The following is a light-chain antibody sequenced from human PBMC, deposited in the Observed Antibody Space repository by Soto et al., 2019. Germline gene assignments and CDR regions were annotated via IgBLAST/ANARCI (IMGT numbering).Light chain of an antibody. CDR3: QSYDSSLSGGV. V-gene: IGLV1-40*01. CDR2: GNV. CDR1: SSNIGASYD. J-gene: IGLJ1*01. Sequence: QSVLTQPPSVSGAPGQTVNISCTGSSSNIGASYDVQWYQQLPGTAPKLLIYGNVNRPSGVPDRFSGSRSGTSASLAITGLQAEDEADYYCQSYDSSLSGGVFGTGTKLTVL.